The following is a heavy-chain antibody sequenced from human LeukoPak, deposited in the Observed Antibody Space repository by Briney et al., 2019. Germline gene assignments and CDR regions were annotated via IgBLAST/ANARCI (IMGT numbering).Heavy chain of an antibody. D-gene: IGHD2-21*01. Sequence: GGSLRLSCAASGFTFSSYSMNWVRQAPGKGLEWVSSISSSSSYIYYADSVKSRFTISRDNAKNSLYLQMNSLRAEDTAVYYCARDLEVVPIYWGQGTLVTVSS. V-gene: IGHV3-21*01. CDR3: ARDLEVVPIY. CDR2: ISSSSSYI. CDR1: GFTFSSYS. J-gene: IGHJ4*02.